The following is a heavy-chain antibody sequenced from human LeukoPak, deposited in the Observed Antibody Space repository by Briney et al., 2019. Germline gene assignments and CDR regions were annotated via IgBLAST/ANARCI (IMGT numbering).Heavy chain of an antibody. CDR2: ISSSSSTI. J-gene: IGHJ4*02. D-gene: IGHD2-21*02. V-gene: IGHV3-48*04. CDR3: AKDVGGRWPLYYFDY. Sequence: PGGSLRLSCAASGFTFSSYSMNWVRQAPGKGLEWVSHISSSSSTIYYADSVKGRFTISRDNAKNSLYLQMNSLRAEDTALYYCAKDVGGRWPLYYFDYWGQGTLVTVSS. CDR1: GFTFSSYS.